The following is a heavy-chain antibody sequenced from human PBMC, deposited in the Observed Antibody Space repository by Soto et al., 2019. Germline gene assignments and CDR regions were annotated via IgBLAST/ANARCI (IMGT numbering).Heavy chain of an antibody. Sequence: GGSLRLSCSASGFTFSTYAMHWVRQAPGKGLEYVSAIISNGGSTYYADSVKGRFTISRDNSKNTLYLQMSSLRVEDTAVYYCVKDRIAAAGTPVYYFDCWGQGTLVTVSS. CDR3: VKDRIAAAGTPVYYFDC. D-gene: IGHD6-13*01. J-gene: IGHJ4*02. CDR1: GFTFSTYA. CDR2: IISNGGST. V-gene: IGHV3-64D*08.